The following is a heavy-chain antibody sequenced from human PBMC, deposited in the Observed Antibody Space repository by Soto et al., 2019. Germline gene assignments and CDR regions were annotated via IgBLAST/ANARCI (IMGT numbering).Heavy chain of an antibody. D-gene: IGHD3-22*01. CDR3: AKIRDYYDSSGYPPYFFDY. J-gene: IGHJ4*02. CDR1: GYSFTSYW. Sequence: PGESLKISCKGSGYSFTSYWIGWVRQMPGKGLEWMGIIYPGDSDTRYSPSFQGQVTISADKSISTAYLQWSSLKASDTAVYYCAKIRDYYDSSGYPPYFFDYWGQGTLVTVSS. CDR2: IYPGDSDT. V-gene: IGHV5-51*01.